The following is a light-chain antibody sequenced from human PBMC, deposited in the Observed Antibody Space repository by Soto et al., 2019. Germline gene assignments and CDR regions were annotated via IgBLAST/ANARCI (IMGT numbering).Light chain of an antibody. CDR3: IPATQSPWT. CDR1: QSLGHNDGNTY. V-gene: IGKV2-24*01. CDR2: KVS. Sequence: DIVMTQHPLSSPVTLGQAASISCRYSQSLGHNDGNTYLSWFQQRPGQPPRLLIYKVSDRFSGVPDRCSGSGAGTDFTLTISRVEAEDVGVYYCIPATQSPWTFGQGTKVEI. J-gene: IGKJ1*01.